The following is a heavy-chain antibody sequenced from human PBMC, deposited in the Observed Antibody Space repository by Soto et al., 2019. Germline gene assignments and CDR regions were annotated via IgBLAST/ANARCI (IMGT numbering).Heavy chain of an antibody. CDR2: ISDSGGST. D-gene: IGHD2-2*01. CDR1: GFTFSFYA. Sequence: GGSLRLPCAASGFTFSFYAMSWVRQAPGKGLEWVSAISDSGGSTYSADSVKGRFTISRDNSKNTLYLQMNSLRAEDTAVYYCAKGSRSSRPYYFDYWGQGTPVTVSS. J-gene: IGHJ4*02. V-gene: IGHV3-23*01. CDR3: AKGSRSSRPYYFDY.